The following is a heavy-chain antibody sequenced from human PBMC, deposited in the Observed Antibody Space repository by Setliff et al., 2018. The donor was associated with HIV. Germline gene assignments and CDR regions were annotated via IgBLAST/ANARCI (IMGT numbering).Heavy chain of an antibody. J-gene: IGHJ4*02. D-gene: IGHD4-17*01. Sequence: PGGSLRLSCVASGLTFKTAWMGWVRQAPGKGLEWVGRIKSKVSGETADYAAPVTGRITISRDDSRNMVFLQMNSLKTEDTAVYYCADYGPLGVIWGQGTSVTVSS. CDR3: ADYGPLGVI. V-gene: IGHV3-15*01. CDR1: GLTFKTAW. CDR2: IKSKVSGETA.